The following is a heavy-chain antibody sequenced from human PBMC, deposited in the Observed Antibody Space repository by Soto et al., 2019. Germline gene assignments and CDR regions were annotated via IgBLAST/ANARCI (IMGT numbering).Heavy chain of an antibody. CDR1: GFTVSSNY. J-gene: IGHJ4*02. D-gene: IGHD3-22*01. V-gene: IGHV3-66*01. CDR2: IYSGGST. Sequence: GGSLRLSCAASGFTVSSNYMSWVRQAPGKGLEWVSVIYSGGSTYYADSVKGRFTISRDNAKNSLYLQMNSLRAEDTAVYYCARDHYDSSGYYENFDYWGQGTPVTVSS. CDR3: ARDHYDSSGYYENFDY.